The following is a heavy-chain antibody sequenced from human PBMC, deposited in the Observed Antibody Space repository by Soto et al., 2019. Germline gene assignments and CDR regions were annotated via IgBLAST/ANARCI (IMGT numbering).Heavy chain of an antibody. Sequence: QVQLVQSGAEVKKPGASVKVSCKASGYTFTTYYMHWIRQAPGQGLEWMGIIDPRAGSTSHAQKFQGRVTMTRDTSTSTVYMDLRSLRSEDTAVYYCARVGYYDSSGYDGFDIWGQGTMVTVSS. J-gene: IGHJ3*02. CDR3: ARVGYYDSSGYDGFDI. D-gene: IGHD3-22*01. V-gene: IGHV1-46*01. CDR2: IDPRAGST. CDR1: GYTFTTYY.